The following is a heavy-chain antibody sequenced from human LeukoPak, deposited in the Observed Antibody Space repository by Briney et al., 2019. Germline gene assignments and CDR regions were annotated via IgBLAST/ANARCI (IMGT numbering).Heavy chain of an antibody. CDR2: INYTGST. Sequence: SETLSLTCAASGESFTTFYWGWIRQTPGKGLEWIGEINYTGSTNYNPSPKSRVTISVDNTRKQSFFKLSTVTAADDAAYYYATGWDDGRNSGVAFYIWGQGTMVTVSS. V-gene: IGHV4-34*01. CDR3: ATGWDDGRNSGVAFYI. CDR1: GESFTTFY. J-gene: IGHJ3*02. D-gene: IGHD4-23*01.